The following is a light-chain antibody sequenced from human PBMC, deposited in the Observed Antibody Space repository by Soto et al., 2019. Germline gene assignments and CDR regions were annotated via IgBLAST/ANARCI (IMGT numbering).Light chain of an antibody. CDR1: QSVSSNY. CDR2: GAS. J-gene: IGKJ3*01. V-gene: IGKV3-20*01. CDR3: QQYGIV. Sequence: EIVLTQSPGTLSLSPGERATLFCRASQSVSSNYLAWYQQKPGQAPRLLIYGASNRATGIPDRFSGSGSGTDFTLTISRLEPEDFAVYYCQQYGIVFGPGTKVDI.